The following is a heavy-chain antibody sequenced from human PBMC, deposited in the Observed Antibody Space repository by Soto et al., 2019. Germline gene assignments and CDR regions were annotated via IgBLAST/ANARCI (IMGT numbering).Heavy chain of an antibody. Sequence: ETPSLPPAVYCGSIRSNKWGGWVRPPPREGLEWIGEIYHSGSTNYNPSLKSRVTISLDKSKNQFSLKLTSVTAADSAVYYCARDDHIVVVPTSLGAMDVWGQGTTVTVSS. J-gene: IGHJ6*02. CDR3: ARDDHIVVVPTSLGAMDV. D-gene: IGHD2-2*01. CDR1: CGSIRSNKW. V-gene: IGHV4-4*02. CDR2: IYHSGST.